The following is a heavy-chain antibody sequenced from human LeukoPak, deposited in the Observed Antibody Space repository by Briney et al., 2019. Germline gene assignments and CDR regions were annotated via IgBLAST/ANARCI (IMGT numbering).Heavy chain of an antibody. V-gene: IGHV3-66*02. J-gene: IGHJ4*02. D-gene: IGHD3-10*01. CDR3: AREFPAHSSGSCYNVLSD. CDR2: IYSGGST. CDR1: GFTVSSNY. Sequence: GGSLRLSCAASGFTVSSNYMSWVRQAPGKGLEWVSVIYSGGSTYYADSVKGRFTISRDNSKNTLYLQMNSLRAEDTAVYYCAREFPAHSSGSCYNVLSDWGQGTLVTVSS.